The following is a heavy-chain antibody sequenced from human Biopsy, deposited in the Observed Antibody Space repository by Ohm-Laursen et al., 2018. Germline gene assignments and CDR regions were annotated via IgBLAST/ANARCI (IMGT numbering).Heavy chain of an antibody. J-gene: IGHJ5*02. CDR3: ARGGFGLDGYNSP. Sequence: TLSLTCTVSGGPLNSYYWSWIRQPPGKGLEWIGYIYYSGIAANYNPSLKGRVTISVDTSKHQFSLRLTSATAADTAVCYCARGGFGLDGYNSPWGRGTLVIVSS. V-gene: IGHV4-59*01. CDR1: GGPLNSYY. CDR2: IYYSGIA. D-gene: IGHD5-24*01.